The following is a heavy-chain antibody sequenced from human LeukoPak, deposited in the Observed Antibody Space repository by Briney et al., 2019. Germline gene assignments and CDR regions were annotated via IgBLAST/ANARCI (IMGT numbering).Heavy chain of an antibody. CDR1: GFIFSNYW. CDR3: ARDRGYVTYDY. Sequence: GGSLRLSCAASGFIFSNYWMTWVRQAPGKGLEWVASIKEDGSEKYYVDSVKGRFTISRDNAKNSLYLQMNSLGAEDTAVYYCARDRGYVTYDYWGQGTLVTGPS. D-gene: IGHD3-10*02. V-gene: IGHV3-7*05. J-gene: IGHJ4*02. CDR2: IKEDGSEK.